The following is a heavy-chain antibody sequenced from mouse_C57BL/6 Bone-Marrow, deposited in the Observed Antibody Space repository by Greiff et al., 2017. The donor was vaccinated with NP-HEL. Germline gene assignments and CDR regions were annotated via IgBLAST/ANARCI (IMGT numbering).Heavy chain of an antibody. V-gene: IGHV1-42*01. CDR1: GYSFTGYY. CDR2: INPSTGGT. CDR3: ARRDLLWLRRAMDY. J-gene: IGHJ4*01. Sequence: EVQLQQSGPELVKPGASVKISCKASGYSFTGYYMNWVKQSPEKSLEWIGEINPSTGGTTYNQKFKAKATLTVDKSSSTAYMQLKSLTSEDSAVYYCARRDLLWLRRAMDYWGQGTSVTVSS. D-gene: IGHD2-2*01.